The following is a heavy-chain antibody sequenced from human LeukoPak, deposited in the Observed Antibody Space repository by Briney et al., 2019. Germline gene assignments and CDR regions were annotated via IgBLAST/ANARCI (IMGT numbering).Heavy chain of an antibody. Sequence: GGSLRLSCAASGFNFRGYWMKWLRQAPGKKLEWVANIKEDGSKKYYVDSVKGRFTISRDNAENSLYLQMNSLRVEDTAVYYCARPRNDILSGFHYYYGLDVWGQGTTVTVSS. V-gene: IGHV3-7*05. CDR1: GFNFRGYW. D-gene: IGHD3-9*01. CDR2: IKEDGSKK. J-gene: IGHJ6*02. CDR3: ARPRNDILSGFHYYYGLDV.